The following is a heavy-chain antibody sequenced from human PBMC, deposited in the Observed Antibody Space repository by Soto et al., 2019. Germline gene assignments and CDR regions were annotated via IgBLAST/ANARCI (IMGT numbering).Heavy chain of an antibody. D-gene: IGHD3-16*02. Sequence: GESLKISCKGSGYSFTSYWIGWVRQMPGKGLEWMGIIYPGDSDTRYSPSFQGQVTISADKSISTAYLQWSSLKASDTAMYYCARLMITFGGVIVKGCNWFDPWGQGTLVTVSS. V-gene: IGHV5-51*01. J-gene: IGHJ5*02. CDR1: GYSFTSYW. CDR3: ARLMITFGGVIVKGCNWFDP. CDR2: IYPGDSDT.